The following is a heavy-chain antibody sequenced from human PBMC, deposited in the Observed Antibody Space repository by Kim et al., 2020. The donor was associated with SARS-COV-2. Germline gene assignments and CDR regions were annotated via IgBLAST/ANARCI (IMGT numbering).Heavy chain of an antibody. CDR1: GFTFSSYW. J-gene: IGHJ2*01. D-gene: IGHD3-10*01. CDR3: ARDEGSSYYRNRYFYL. CDR2: IKQDGSEK. Sequence: GGSLRLSCAASGFTFSSYWMSWVRQVPGKGLEWVANIKQDGSEKYYVDSVKGRFTISRDNAKNSLSLQINSLRAEDTAIYFCARDEGSSYYRNRYFYLWGRGTLVTVSS. V-gene: IGHV3-7*03.